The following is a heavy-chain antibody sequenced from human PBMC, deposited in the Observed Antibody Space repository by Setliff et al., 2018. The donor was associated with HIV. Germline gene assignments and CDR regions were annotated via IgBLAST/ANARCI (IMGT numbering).Heavy chain of an antibody. CDR1: GFTSSVYN. CDR2: ISYDGSNK. CDR3: AKDRSGAAPWYFDY. D-gene: IGHD3-3*01. J-gene: IGHJ4*02. Sequence: PGGSLRLSCVASGFTSSVYNMHWVRRGPGKGLEWVSFISYDGSNKYYADSVKGRFTISRDNSKNTLYLQMNSLRAEDTAVYYCAKDRSGAAPWYFDYWGQGTLVTVSS. V-gene: IGHV3-30*02.